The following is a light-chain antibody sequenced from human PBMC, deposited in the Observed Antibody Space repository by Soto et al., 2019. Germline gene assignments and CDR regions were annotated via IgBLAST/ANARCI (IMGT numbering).Light chain of an antibody. J-gene: IGKJ1*01. CDR3: QQYRSWPRT. CDR2: GAT. Sequence: EILLTQSPATLSVSPGETATLSCRASQNVLSDLAWYQQKTGQAPRLLVYGATTRATDAPAKFRGSGSGTEFSLTISSLQSEDFATYYWQQYRSWPRTFGQGSKVEI. CDR1: QNVLSD. V-gene: IGKV3-15*01.